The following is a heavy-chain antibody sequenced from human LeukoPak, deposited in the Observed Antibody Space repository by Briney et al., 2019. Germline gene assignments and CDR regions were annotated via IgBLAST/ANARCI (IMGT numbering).Heavy chain of an antibody. J-gene: IGHJ4*02. Sequence: GGSLRLSCSASGFTFKSYAMHWVRQAPGKGLEYVSSINTNGANTYYADSVKGRFTISRDNSKNTLYLQMNSLRAEDTAVYYCARAQWLAPLDYWGQGTLVTVSS. CDR3: ARAQWLAPLDY. D-gene: IGHD6-19*01. V-gene: IGHV3-64*04. CDR1: GFTFKSYA. CDR2: INTNGANT.